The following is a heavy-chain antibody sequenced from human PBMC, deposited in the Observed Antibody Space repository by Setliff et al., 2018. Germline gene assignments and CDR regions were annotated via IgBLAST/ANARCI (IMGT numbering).Heavy chain of an antibody. CDR1: GYTFTVYT. CDR3: ARDNRGYAWDYYYYMDV. Sequence: ASVKVSCKVSGYTFTVYTMNWVRQAPGQGLEWMGWSNTYTGSPTYAQGFTGRFVFSLDTSVSTAYLQISSLTGEDTAVYYCARDNRGYAWDYYYYMDVWGKGTTVTVSS. V-gene: IGHV7-4-1*02. J-gene: IGHJ6*03. D-gene: IGHD2-15*01. CDR2: SNTYTGSP.